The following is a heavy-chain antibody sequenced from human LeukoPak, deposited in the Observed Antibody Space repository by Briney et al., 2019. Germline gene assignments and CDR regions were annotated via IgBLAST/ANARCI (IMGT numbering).Heavy chain of an antibody. CDR3: ARLAYCDYYFDH. J-gene: IGHJ4*02. CDR1: GDSISSYY. CDR2: IYSSGST. V-gene: IGHV4-4*07. Sequence: SETLSLTCTVSGDSISSYYWSWIRQPAGKGLEFIGRIYSSGSTNYNPSLKSRVTMSVDTSKNQFSLKLYSVTAADTAMFYCARLAYCDYYFDHWGQGTLVTVSS. D-gene: IGHD4-17*01.